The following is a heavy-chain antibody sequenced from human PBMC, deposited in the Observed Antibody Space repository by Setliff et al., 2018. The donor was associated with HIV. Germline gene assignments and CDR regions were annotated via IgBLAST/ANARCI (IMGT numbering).Heavy chain of an antibody. CDR3: ARAKTIGSSALFLDP. CDR2: VYARGSA. Sequence: PSETLSLTCTVSGDSMNSVSYSWARLRQSAGKGPEWIGHVYARGSANYNPSLTSRVTISAPTSKNQFSLNLNSVTAAGTATYYCARAKTIGSSALFLDPWGQGTPVTVSS. J-gene: IGHJ5*02. V-gene: IGHV4-61*09. D-gene: IGHD2-2*03. CDR1: GDSMNSVSYS.